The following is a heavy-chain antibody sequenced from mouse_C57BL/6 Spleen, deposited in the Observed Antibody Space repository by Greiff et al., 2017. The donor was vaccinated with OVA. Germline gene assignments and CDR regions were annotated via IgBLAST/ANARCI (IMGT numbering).Heavy chain of an antibody. CDR1: GYTFTDHT. Sequence: QVQLQQSDAELVKPGASVKISCKVSGYTFTDHTIHWMKQRPEQGLEWIGYIYPRDGSTKYNEKFKGKATLTADKASSTDYMQLNSLTSEDSAVYFCARKDYGCEEAMDYWGQGTSVTVSS. D-gene: IGHD2-2*01. V-gene: IGHV1-78*01. CDR3: ARKDYGCEEAMDY. J-gene: IGHJ4*01. CDR2: IYPRDGST.